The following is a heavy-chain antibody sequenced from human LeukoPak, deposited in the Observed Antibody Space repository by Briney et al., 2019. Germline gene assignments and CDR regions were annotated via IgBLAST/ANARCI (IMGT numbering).Heavy chain of an antibody. Sequence: SQTLSLTCAVSGGSISSGSYSGSWIRQPPGKGLEWIGYIYPRGSTYYNPSLKSRVILSLDKSANQFSLNLSSVTAADTAVYYCARFSPRAMGNYLDLWGQGTLVTVSS. CDR1: GGSISSGSYS. CDR2: IYPRGST. V-gene: IGHV4-30-2*01. J-gene: IGHJ4*02. D-gene: IGHD7-27*01. CDR3: ARFSPRAMGNYLDL.